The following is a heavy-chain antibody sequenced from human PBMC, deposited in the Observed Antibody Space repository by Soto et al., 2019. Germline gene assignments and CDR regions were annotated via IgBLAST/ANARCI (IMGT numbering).Heavy chain of an antibody. V-gene: IGHV1-69*13. CDR1: GGTFSSYA. Sequence: ASVKVSCKASGGTFSSYAINWVRQAPGQGLEWMGGIIPMFGTANYAQKFQGRVTITADESTSTAYMEVSSLRSEDMAVYYCARDVCSGGSCYDYWAQGPLVTSPQ. CDR2: IIPMFGTA. D-gene: IGHD2-15*01. J-gene: IGHJ4*02. CDR3: ARDVCSGGSCYDY.